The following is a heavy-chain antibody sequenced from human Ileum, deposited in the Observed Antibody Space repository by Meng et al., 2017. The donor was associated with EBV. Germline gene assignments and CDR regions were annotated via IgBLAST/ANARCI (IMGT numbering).Heavy chain of an antibody. V-gene: IGHV4-61*03. CDR3: AGGRAGYGGYKT. CDR2: ILSGST. CDR1: RGSVSSGDYH. J-gene: IGHJ4*02. Sequence: QVPLLESGPALVTPSETRSLTCTVSRGSVSSGDYHWSWIRQPPGKGLEWIGYILSGSTNYDPSLTNRVTISVDTSKNHFSLKLTSVTAADTAVYYCAGGRAGYGGYKTWGQGTLVTVSS. D-gene: IGHD5-12*01.